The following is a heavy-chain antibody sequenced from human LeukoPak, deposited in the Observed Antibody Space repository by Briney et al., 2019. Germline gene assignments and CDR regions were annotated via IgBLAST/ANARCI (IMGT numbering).Heavy chain of an antibody. J-gene: IGHJ5*02. CDR3: ARPHYDILTGYSDWFDP. V-gene: IGHV1-2*02. CDR1: GYTFNTYG. D-gene: IGHD3-9*01. Sequence: ASVKVSCKASGYTFNTYGITWVRQAPGQGLEWMGWINPNRGGTNYAQKFQGRVTMTRDTSISTAYMELSRLRSDDTAVYYCARPHYDILTGYSDWFDPWGQGTLVTVSS. CDR2: INPNRGGT.